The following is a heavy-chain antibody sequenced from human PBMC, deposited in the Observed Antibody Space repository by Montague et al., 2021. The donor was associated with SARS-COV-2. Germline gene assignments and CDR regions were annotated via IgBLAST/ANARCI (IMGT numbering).Heavy chain of an antibody. CDR2: TYYRSKWYY. V-gene: IGHV6-1*01. D-gene: IGHD5-18*01. CDR3: ARDPRYGLSWSFDY. CDR1: GDSVSSNTAA. Sequence: CAISGDSVSSNTAAWNWIRQSPSRGLEWLGRTYYRSKWYYDYAVSVKSRMTISPDTSKNQFSLQLSSVTPEDRAVYHCARDPRYGLSWSFDYWGQGTLVTVSS. J-gene: IGHJ4*02.